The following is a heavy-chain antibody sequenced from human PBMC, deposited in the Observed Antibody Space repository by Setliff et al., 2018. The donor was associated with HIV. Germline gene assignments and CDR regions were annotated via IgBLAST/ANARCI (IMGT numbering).Heavy chain of an antibody. CDR2: INHSGST. J-gene: IGHJ4*02. D-gene: IGHD3-3*01. V-gene: IGHV4-34*01. Sequence: SETLSLTCAVYGGSFSGSYWSWIRQPPGKGLEWIGEINHSGSTNYNPSLKSRVTISVDTSINQFSLKLSSVTAADTSVYYCARHSSSGYLPYYFDYWGQGTLVTVSS. CDR3: ARHSSSGYLPYYFDY. CDR1: GGSFSGSY.